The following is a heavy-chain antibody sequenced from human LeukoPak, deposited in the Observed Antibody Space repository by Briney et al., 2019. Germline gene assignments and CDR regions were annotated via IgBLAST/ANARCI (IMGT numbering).Heavy chain of an antibody. CDR1: GFTFSSYS. D-gene: IGHD3-10*01. V-gene: IGHV3-21*04. Sequence: GGSLRLSCAASGFTFSSYSMNWVRQAPGKGLEWVSSISSSSSYIYYADSVKGRFTISRDNSKNTLYLQMNSLRAEDTALYYCSKDRGGTLGDYFDYWGQGTLVTVSS. CDR2: ISSSSSYI. J-gene: IGHJ4*02. CDR3: SKDRGGTLGDYFDY.